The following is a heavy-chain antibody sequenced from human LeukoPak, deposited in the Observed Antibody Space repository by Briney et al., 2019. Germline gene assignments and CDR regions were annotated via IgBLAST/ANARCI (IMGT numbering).Heavy chain of an antibody. D-gene: IGHD6-13*01. J-gene: IGHJ3*02. CDR2: ISSDGSST. CDR3: ARAFTSSWYGAFDI. CDR1: GFTFSSYA. V-gene: IGHV3-64*01. Sequence: GGSLTLSCAASGFTFSSYAFHWVRQAPGKGLESVSAISSDGSSTYYANSVKGRFTVSRDNSKNTLYLQMGSLRTEDLAVYYCARAFTSSWYGAFDIWGQGTMVTVSS.